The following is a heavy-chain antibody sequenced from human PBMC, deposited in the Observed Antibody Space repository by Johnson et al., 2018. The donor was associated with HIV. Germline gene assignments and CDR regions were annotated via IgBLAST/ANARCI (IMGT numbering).Heavy chain of an antibody. V-gene: IGHV3-30*04. Sequence: QVQLVESGGGVVQPGRSLRLSCTASGFTFSSYTMHWVRQAPGKGLEWVAVLSYDGSYKYYADSVKGRFTISRDNSKNTLYLQMNRLRAGDTAVYYGARGSRYCSGGSCKGAVALDIWGQGTMVTVSS. CDR1: GFTFSSYT. CDR3: ARGSRYCSGGSCKGAVALDI. J-gene: IGHJ3*02. CDR2: LSYDGSYK. D-gene: IGHD2-15*01.